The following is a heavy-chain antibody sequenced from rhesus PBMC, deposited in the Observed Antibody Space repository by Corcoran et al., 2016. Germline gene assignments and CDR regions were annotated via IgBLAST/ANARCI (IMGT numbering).Heavy chain of an antibody. CDR1: GCTFRDYY. J-gene: IGHJ4*01. Sequence: EVQLVESGGGLVQPGGSLRLSCAASGCTFRDYYMHGVGQAPGKGLEWVGFIRSKAYGGTAEFAASVRGRFTISRDDSKSIVYLQMNTLKIEDTAVYYCTRAAAAWGQGVLVTVSS. CDR2: IRSKAYGGTA. CDR3: TRAAAA. V-gene: IGHV3-184*01. D-gene: IGHD6-31*01.